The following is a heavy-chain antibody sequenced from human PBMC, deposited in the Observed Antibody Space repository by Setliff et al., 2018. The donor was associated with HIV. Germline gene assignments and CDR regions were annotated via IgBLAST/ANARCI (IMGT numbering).Heavy chain of an antibody. CDR3: AKDDGSYWGNYFDS. CDR2: IWFDGRSK. V-gene: IGHV3-33*03. D-gene: IGHD1-26*01. J-gene: IGHJ4*02. Sequence: GGSLRLSCAASGFTFRNFGMHWVRQAPGKGLEWVAVIWFDGRSKYYADSVKDRFTISRDNSKNTLYLQMNSLRVEDTALYYCAKDDGSYWGNYFDSWGQGTLVTVSS. CDR1: GFTFRNFG.